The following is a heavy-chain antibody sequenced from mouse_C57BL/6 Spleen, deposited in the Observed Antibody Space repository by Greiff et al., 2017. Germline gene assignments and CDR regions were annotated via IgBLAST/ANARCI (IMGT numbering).Heavy chain of an antibody. V-gene: IGHV1-59*01. CDR1: GYTFTSYW. J-gene: IGHJ4*01. CDR3: ARSGWDTTVVATRGAMDY. D-gene: IGHD1-1*01. Sequence: QVQLQQPGAELVRPGTSVKLSCKASGYTFTSYWMHWVKQRPGQGLEWIGVIDPSDSYTNYNQKFKGKATLTVDTSSSTAYMQLSSLTSEDSAVSYCARSGWDTTVVATRGAMDYWGQGTSVTVSS. CDR2: IDPSDSYT.